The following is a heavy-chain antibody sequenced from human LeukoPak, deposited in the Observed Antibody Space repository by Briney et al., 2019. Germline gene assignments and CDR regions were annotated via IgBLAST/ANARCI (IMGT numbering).Heavy chain of an antibody. D-gene: IGHD3-3*01. CDR2: MNPNSGNT. CDR3: ARGRYYDFWSGHYEGVSGYYYYYYMDV. CDR1: GYTFTSYD. Sequence: ASVKVSCKASGYTFTSYDINWVRQATGQGLEWMGWMNPNSGNTGYAQKFQGRVTMTRNTSISTAYMELSSLRSEDTAVYYCARGRYYDFWSGHYEGVSGYYYYYYMDVWGKGTTVTVSS. V-gene: IGHV1-8*01. J-gene: IGHJ6*03.